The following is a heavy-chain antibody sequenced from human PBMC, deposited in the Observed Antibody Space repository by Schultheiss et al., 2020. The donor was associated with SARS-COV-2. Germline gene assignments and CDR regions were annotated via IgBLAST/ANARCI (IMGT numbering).Heavy chain of an antibody. D-gene: IGHD2-15*01. CDR3: ARDSVVVVAATFSAVDYYYGMDV. Sequence: ASVKVSCKASGYTFTGYYMHWVRQAPGQGLEWMGWINPNSGGTNYAQKFQGWVTMTRDTSISKDYMELSRLRSDDTVVYYGARDSVVVVAATFSAVDYYYGMDVWGQGTTVTVSS. V-gene: IGHV1-2*04. J-gene: IGHJ6*02. CDR2: INPNSGGT. CDR1: GYTFTGYY.